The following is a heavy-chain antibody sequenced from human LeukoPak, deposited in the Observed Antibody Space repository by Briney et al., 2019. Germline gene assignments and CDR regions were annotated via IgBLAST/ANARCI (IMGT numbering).Heavy chain of an antibody. CDR1: GFTFSSYA. CDR2: ISGSGDSA. CDR3: AKTRGYCSGGSCYSDY. Sequence: PGGSLRLSCTASGFTFSSYAMPWVRQAPGKGLEWVSAISGSGDSAFYADSVKGRFTISRDNSKKTLYLQMNSLRAEDTAAYYCAKTRGYCSGGSCYSDYWGQGTLVTVSS. D-gene: IGHD2-15*01. V-gene: IGHV3-23*01. J-gene: IGHJ4*02.